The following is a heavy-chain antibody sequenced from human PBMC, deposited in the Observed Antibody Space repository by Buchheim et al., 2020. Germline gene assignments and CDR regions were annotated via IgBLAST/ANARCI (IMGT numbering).Heavy chain of an antibody. CDR3: ASTSGWPIDALDI. V-gene: IGHV4-34*01. CDR2: INHSGST. Sequence: QVQLQQWGAGLLKPSETLSLNCAVYGGSFSGYYWSWIRQSPGKGPEWIGEINHSGSTNYNPSLKSRVTISVDTSKNQFSLKLSSVTAADTAVYYCASTSGWPIDALDIWGQGT. D-gene: IGHD6-19*01. CDR1: GGSFSGYY. J-gene: IGHJ3*02.